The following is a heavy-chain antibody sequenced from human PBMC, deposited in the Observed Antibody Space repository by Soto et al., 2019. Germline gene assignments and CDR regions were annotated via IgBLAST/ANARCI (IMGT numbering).Heavy chain of an antibody. Sequence: SETLSLTCTVSGGSISSYYWSWIRQPPGKGLEWIGYIYYSGSTHYNPSLKSRVTISLDTSKNQFSLKLSSVTAADTAMYYCARHDSSPHRDFDYWGQGTLVTVS. V-gene: IGHV4-59*08. CDR2: IYYSGST. CDR3: ARHDSSPHRDFDY. CDR1: GGSISSYY. J-gene: IGHJ4*02. D-gene: IGHD6-13*01.